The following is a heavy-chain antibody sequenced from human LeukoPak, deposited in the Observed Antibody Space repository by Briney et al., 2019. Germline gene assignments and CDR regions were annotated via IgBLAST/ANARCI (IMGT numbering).Heavy chain of an antibody. D-gene: IGHD3-10*01. CDR3: ARDDTGDFDH. CDR1: GYTFTNYY. J-gene: IGHJ4*02. CDR2: INPIGGSR. V-gene: IGHV1-46*01. Sequence: GASVTVSFMSSGYTFTNYYMHWVRQAPGRELEWMGTINPIGGSRSYAQKFQSRGTMTRDTSTSTVYMELSSLRSEDTAVYYCARDDTGDFDHWGQGTLVTVSS.